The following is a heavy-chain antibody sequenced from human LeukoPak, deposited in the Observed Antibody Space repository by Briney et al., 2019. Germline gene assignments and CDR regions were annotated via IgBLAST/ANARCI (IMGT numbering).Heavy chain of an antibody. Sequence: SVKVSCKASGYTFTGYGISWVRQAPGQGLEWMGGIIPIFGTANYAQKFQGRVTITADKSTSTAYMELSSLRSEDTAVYYCAREGGPYCTNGVCYRFYFDYWGQGTLVTVSS. D-gene: IGHD2-8*01. V-gene: IGHV1-69*06. CDR3: AREGGPYCTNGVCYRFYFDY. J-gene: IGHJ4*02. CDR1: GYTFTGYG. CDR2: IIPIFGTA.